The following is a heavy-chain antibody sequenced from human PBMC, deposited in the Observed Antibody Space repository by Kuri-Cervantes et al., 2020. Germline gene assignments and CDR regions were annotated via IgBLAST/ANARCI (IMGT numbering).Heavy chain of an antibody. J-gene: IGHJ6*03. CDR3: ARDGKQLAHRLGYYYYMDV. CDR2: MNPNSGNT. D-gene: IGHD6-6*01. V-gene: IGHV1-8*02. Sequence: ASVKVSCKASGYTFTSYDINWVRQATGQGLAWMGWMNPNSGNTDYAQKLQGRVTMTTDTSTSTAYMELRSLRSDDTAVYYCARDGKQLAHRLGYYYYMDVWGKGTTVTVSS. CDR1: GYTFTSYD.